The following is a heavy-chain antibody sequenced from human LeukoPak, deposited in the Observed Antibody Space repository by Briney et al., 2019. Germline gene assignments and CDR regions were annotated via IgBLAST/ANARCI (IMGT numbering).Heavy chain of an antibody. V-gene: IGHV3-23*01. CDR1: GFTFDTYA. CDR3: ARDGVAGRGWYVVFYFYMDV. CDR2: LRSGGDRT. D-gene: IGHD6-19*01. J-gene: IGHJ6*03. Sequence: GGSLRLSCAASGFTFDTYAMRWVRQAPGKGLEWVSGLRSGGDRTHYADSVKGRFTISRGNSKNTLFLQMSSLRAEDTAVYYCARDGVAGRGWYVVFYFYMDVWGRRTTVTVSS.